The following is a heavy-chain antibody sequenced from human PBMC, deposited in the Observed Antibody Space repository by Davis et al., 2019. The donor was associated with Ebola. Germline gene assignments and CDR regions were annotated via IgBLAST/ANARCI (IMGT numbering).Heavy chain of an antibody. V-gene: IGHV5-51*01. CDR2: IYPRDSDT. J-gene: IGHJ3*02. CDR1: GYSFTSYW. D-gene: IGHD5-24*01. CDR3: ATLRRAITGFDDGYDI. Sequence: PGGSLRLSCKGSGYSFTSYWIGWVRQMPGKGLEWMGIIYPRDSDTRYSPSFQGQVTISADKSISTAYLQWSSLKASDTAIYYCATLRRAITGFDDGYDIWGQGTMVTVSS.